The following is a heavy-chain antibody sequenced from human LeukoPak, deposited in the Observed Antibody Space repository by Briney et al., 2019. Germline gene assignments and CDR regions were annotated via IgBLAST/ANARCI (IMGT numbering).Heavy chain of an antibody. CDR2: ISSSGSTI. D-gene: IGHD3-10*02. CDR3: AELGITMIGGV. V-gene: IGHV3-48*03. J-gene: IGHJ6*04. Sequence: GGSLRLSCAGSGFTFSSYEMNWVRQAPGKGLEWVSYISSSGSTIYYADSVKGRFTISRDNAKNSLYLQMNSLRAEDTAVYHCAELGITMIGGVWGKGTTVTISS. CDR1: GFTFSSYE.